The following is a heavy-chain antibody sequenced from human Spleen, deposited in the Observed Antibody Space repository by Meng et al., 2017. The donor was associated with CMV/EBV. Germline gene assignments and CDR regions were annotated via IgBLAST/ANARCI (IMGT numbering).Heavy chain of an antibody. D-gene: IGHD6-6*01. J-gene: IGHJ2*01. V-gene: IGHV4-34*01. CDR3: ARDPQYSSSSGGYWYFDL. Sequence: GSLRLSCAVYGGSFSGYYWSWIRQSPGKGLEWIGEIDHIGITNYNPSLKSRVTISLDTSKNQFSLKLSSVTAADTALYYCARDPQYSSSSGGYWYFDLWGRGTLVTVSS. CDR2: IDHIGIT. CDR1: GGSFSGYY.